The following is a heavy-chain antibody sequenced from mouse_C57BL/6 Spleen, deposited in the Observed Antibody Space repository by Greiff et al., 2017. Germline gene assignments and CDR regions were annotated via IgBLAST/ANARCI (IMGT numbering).Heavy chain of an antibody. J-gene: IGHJ2*01. CDR2: IDPSDSYT. CDR1: GYTFTSYW. D-gene: IGHD1-1*01. V-gene: IGHV1-50*01. Sequence: QVQLQQPGAELVKPGASVKLSCKASGYTFTSYWMQWVKQRPGQGLEWIGEIDPSDSYTNYNQKFKGKATLTVDTSSSTAYMQLSSLTSEDSAVYYCARFHYYGSSSLYYFDYWGQGTTLTVSS. CDR3: ARFHYYGSSSLYYFDY.